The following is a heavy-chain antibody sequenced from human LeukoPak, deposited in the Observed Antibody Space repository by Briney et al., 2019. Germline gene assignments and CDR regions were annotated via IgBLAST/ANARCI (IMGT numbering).Heavy chain of an antibody. D-gene: IGHD6-13*01. CDR2: ISYDGSNK. J-gene: IGHJ4*02. CDR1: GFTFSSYG. V-gene: IGHV3-30*18. CDR3: AKEQLGTFDY. Sequence: PGGTLRLSCAASGFTFSSYGMHWVRQAPGKGLEWVAVISYDGSNKYYADSVKGRFTISRDNSKNTLYLQMNSLRAEDTAVYYCAKEQLGTFDYWGQGTLVTVSS.